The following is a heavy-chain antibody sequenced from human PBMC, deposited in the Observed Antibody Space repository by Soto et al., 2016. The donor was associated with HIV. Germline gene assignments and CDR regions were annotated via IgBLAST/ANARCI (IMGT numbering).Heavy chain of an antibody. J-gene: IGHJ6*02. Sequence: QLQLQESGPGLVKPSETLSLTCTVSGGSISRSSYYWGWIRQPPGKGLEWIASISYSENTYNNPSLKSRVTMSVDTSRNQVSLRLRSVTAADTAVYYCARLPPMVRGFINYDYYGMDVWGQGTALTVSS. CDR2: ISYSENT. D-gene: IGHD3-10*01. V-gene: IGHV4-39*01. CDR3: ARLPPMVRGFINYDYYGMDV. CDR1: GGSISRSSYY.